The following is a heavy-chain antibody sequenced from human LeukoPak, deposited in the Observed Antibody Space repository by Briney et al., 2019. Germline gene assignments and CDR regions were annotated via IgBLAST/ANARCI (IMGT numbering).Heavy chain of an antibody. CDR2: IRYDGSNK. CDR3: AKVPTGTTWSYYYYYMDV. CDR1: GFTFSSYG. D-gene: IGHD1-1*01. J-gene: IGHJ6*03. V-gene: IGHV3-30*02. Sequence: PGGSLRLSCAASGFTFSSYGMHWVRQAPGKGLEWVAFIRYDGSNKYYADSVKGRFTISRDNSKNTLYLQMNSLRAEDMAVYYCAKVPTGTTWSYYYYYMDVWGKGTTVTVSS.